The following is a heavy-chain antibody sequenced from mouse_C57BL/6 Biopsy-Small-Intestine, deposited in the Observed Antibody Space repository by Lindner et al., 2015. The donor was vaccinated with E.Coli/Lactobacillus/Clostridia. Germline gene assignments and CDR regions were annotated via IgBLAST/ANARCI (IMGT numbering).Heavy chain of an antibody. Sequence: VQLQESGPELVKPGASVKMSCKTSGYTFTDYNMHWVKQSHGKSLEWIGYINPKKGGVTYNQKFKDRATLTVNQSSTTAFMELRSLTSEDSAVYYCATYGYDFDYWGQGTTLTVSS. CDR1: GYTFTDYN. CDR3: ATYGYDFDY. J-gene: IGHJ2*01. D-gene: IGHD2-2*01. V-gene: IGHV1-22*01. CDR2: INPKKGGV.